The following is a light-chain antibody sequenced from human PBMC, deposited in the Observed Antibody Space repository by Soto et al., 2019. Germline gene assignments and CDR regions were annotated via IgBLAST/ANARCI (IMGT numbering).Light chain of an antibody. V-gene: IGKV1-5*01. CDR2: DAS. CDR3: QQSYSTLYT. J-gene: IGKJ2*01. Sequence: DIQMTQSPSTLSASVGDRVTITCRASQSVSNWLAWYQQKPGKAPNLLIYDASSLESGVPSRFSGSRSGTDFTLTINSLQPDDFATYYCQQSYSTLYTFGQGTKLEIK. CDR1: QSVSNW.